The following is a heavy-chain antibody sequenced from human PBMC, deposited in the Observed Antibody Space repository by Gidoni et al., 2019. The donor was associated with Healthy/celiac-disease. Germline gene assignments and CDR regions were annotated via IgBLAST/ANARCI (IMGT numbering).Heavy chain of an antibody. CDR1: GGSTSSGSYY. D-gene: IGHD2-15*01. V-gene: IGHV4-61*02. Sequence: QVQLQESGPGLVKPSQTLSLTCTVSGGSTSSGSYYWSWIRQPAGKGLEWIGRIYTSGSTNYNPSLKSRVTISVDTSKNQFSLKLSSVTAADTAVYYCARDYCSGGSCYQLDYWGQGTLVTVSS. CDR2: IYTSGST. CDR3: ARDYCSGGSCYQLDY. J-gene: IGHJ4*02.